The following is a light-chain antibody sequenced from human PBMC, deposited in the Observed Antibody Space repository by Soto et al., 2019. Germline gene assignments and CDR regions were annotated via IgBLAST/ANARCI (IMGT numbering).Light chain of an antibody. CDR3: QQYDSFPRT. CDR1: QDISKY. Sequence: DILMTQSPSSLSPSVGDRVTITCQASQDISKYLNWYQQKPGTPPKLLIYHSSNLETGVPSRFSGSGSGTHFILTISSPQPEDIATYFCQQYDSFPRTFGQGTKLDLK. V-gene: IGKV1-33*01. J-gene: IGKJ2*01. CDR2: HSS.